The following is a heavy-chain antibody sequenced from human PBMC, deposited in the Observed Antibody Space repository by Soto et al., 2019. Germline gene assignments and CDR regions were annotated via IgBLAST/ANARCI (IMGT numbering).Heavy chain of an antibody. V-gene: IGHV4-31*03. J-gene: IGHJ4*02. CDR1: GGSISSGGYY. D-gene: IGHD3-10*01. CDR3: ARDRGEGFTPWDFDY. Sequence: QVQLQESGPGLVKPSQTLSLTCTVSGGSISSGGYYWSWIRQHPGKGLEWIGYIYYSGSTYYNPSLKGRVTISVDTSKNQCSRKLSSVTAADTAVYYCARDRGEGFTPWDFDYWGQGTLVTVSS. CDR2: IYYSGST.